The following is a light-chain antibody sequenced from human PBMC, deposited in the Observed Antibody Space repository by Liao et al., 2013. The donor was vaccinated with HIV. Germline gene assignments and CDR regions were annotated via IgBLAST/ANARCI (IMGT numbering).Light chain of an antibody. CDR3: QAWDFNTNYV. Sequence: SYELTQPPSVSVSPGQTASITCSGRTLGDKYVCWYRQRPGQAPVLIIYYDADRPSGIPQRISGSNAGNTATLTISRVEAGDEADYYCQAWDFNTNYVFGAGTKVSVL. CDR2: YDA. V-gene: IGLV3-1*01. J-gene: IGLJ1*01. CDR1: TLGDKY.